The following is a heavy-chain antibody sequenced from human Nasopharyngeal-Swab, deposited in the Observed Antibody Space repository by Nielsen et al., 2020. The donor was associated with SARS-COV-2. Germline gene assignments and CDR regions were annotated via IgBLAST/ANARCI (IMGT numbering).Heavy chain of an antibody. CDR2: ISYDGSTK. V-gene: IGHV3-30*18. CDR1: GFTFSSYG. J-gene: IGHJ6*03. CDR3: AKEIPLGIAVDYYYYYYMDV. Sequence: GGSLRLSCAASGFTFSSYGMHWVRQAPGKGLEWVAVISYDGSTKYYDDSVKGRFTISRDNSKNTLYLQMNSLRAEDTAVYYCAKEIPLGIAVDYYYYYYMDVWGKGTTVTVSS. D-gene: IGHD6-19*01.